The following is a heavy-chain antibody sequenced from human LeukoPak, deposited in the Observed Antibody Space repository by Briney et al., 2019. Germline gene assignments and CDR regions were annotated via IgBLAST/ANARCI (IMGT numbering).Heavy chain of an antibody. CDR3: ARAYYDYVWGSYLNNWFDP. Sequence: SVKVSCKASGGTFSSYAISWVRQAPGQGLEWMGRIIPILGIANYAQKFQGRVTITADKSTSTAYMELSSLRSEDTAMYYCARAYYDYVWGSYLNNWFDPWGQGTLVTVSS. D-gene: IGHD3-16*02. CDR2: IIPILGIA. J-gene: IGHJ5*02. V-gene: IGHV1-69*04. CDR1: GGTFSSYA.